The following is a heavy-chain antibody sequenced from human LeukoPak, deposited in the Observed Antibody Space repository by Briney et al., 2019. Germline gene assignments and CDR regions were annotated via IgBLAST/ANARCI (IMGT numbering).Heavy chain of an antibody. CDR3: ASGYSYGRTDDFDY. V-gene: IGHV3-48*04. CDR2: ISSSSSTI. CDR1: GFTFSSYS. J-gene: IGHJ4*02. Sequence: GESLRLSCAASGFTFSSYSMNWVRQAPGKGLEWVSYISSSSSTIYYADSVKGRFTISRDNAKNSLYLQMNSLRAEDTAVYYCASGYSYGRTDDFDYWGQGTLVTVSS. D-gene: IGHD5-18*01.